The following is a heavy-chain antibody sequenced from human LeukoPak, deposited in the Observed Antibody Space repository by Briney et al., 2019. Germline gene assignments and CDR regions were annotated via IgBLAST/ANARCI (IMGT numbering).Heavy chain of an antibody. CDR1: GYTFTSYG. J-gene: IGHJ4*02. D-gene: IGHD4-17*01. Sequence: ASVKVSCKASGYTFTSYGISWVRQAPGQGLEWMGWISAYNGNTNYAQTLQGRVTMTTDTATSTAYMELRSLRSDDTAVYYCARDLSGDLIDYWGQGTLVTVSS. V-gene: IGHV1-18*01. CDR2: ISAYNGNT. CDR3: ARDLSGDLIDY.